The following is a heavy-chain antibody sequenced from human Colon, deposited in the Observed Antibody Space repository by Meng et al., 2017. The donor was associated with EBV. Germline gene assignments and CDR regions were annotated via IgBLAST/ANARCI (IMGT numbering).Heavy chain of an antibody. CDR2: IYHSGST. V-gene: IGHV4-4*02. J-gene: IGHJ4*02. D-gene: IGHD6-19*01. Sequence: QVQLQQWGAGLLKPSETLSLTCAVNGGSLSSSNWWSWVRQPPGKGLEWIGEIYHSGSTNYNPSLKSRVTISVDKSKNQFSLNLSSVTAADTAVYYCARVGQWLPIDYWGQGTLVTVSS. CDR3: ARVGQWLPIDY. CDR1: GGSLSSSNW.